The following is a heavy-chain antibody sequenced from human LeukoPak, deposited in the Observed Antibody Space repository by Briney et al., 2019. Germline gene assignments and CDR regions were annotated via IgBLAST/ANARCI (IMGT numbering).Heavy chain of an antibody. CDR3: AKVSRIVVGPIDY. V-gene: IGHV3-9*01. D-gene: IGHD3-22*01. J-gene: IGHJ4*02. CDR1: GFTFDDYA. Sequence: GGSLRLSCAASGFTFDDYAMHLVRQAPGKGLEWVSGISWNSGSIGYADSVKGRFTISRDNAKNSLYLQMNSLRAEDTALYYCAKVSRIVVGPIDYWGQGTLVTVSS. CDR2: ISWNSGSI.